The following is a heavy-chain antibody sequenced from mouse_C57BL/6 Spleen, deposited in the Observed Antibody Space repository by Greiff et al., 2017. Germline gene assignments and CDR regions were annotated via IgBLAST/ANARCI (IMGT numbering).Heavy chain of an antibody. CDR3: TRDYGSSLDY. D-gene: IGHD1-1*01. V-gene: IGHV1-15*01. CDR2: IDPETGGT. CDR1: GYTFTDYE. J-gene: IGHJ2*01. Sequence: VQLQESGAELVRPGASVTLSCKASGYTFTDYEMHWVKQTPVHGLEWIGAIDPETGGTAYNQKFKGKAILTADKSSSTAYMELRSLASEDSAVYYWTRDYGSSLDYWGQGTTLTVSS.